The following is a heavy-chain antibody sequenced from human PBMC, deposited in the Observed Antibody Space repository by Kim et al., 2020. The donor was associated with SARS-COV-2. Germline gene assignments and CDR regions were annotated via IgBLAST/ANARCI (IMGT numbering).Heavy chain of an antibody. D-gene: IGHD2-8*01. CDR3: ARAREMAFGP. CDR1: GYSISAGSY. J-gene: IGHJ5*02. Sequence: SETLSLTCTVSGYSISAGSYWGWPRQPPGKAPEWIGNFYHGGSPYYNPSLKSRVTISEDTSKNQFSLKLTSVTAADTAVYYCARAREMAFGPWGQGILVLVSS. CDR2: FYHGGSP. V-gene: IGHV4-38-2*02.